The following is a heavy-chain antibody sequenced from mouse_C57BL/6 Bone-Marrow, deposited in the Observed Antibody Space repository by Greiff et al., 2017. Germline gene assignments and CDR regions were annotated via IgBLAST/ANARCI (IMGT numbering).Heavy chain of an antibody. CDR1: GYTFTGYW. CDR2: ILPGSGST. Sequence: QVQLKQSGAELMKPGASVKLSCKATGYTFTGYWIEWVKQRPGHGLEWIGEILPGSGSTNYNAKFKGKATLPADTSSNPAYMQLSSLTTEDSAICFCARVTGAYWGQGTLVTVSA. V-gene: IGHV1-9*01. CDR3: ARVTGAY. D-gene: IGHD4-1*01. J-gene: IGHJ3*01.